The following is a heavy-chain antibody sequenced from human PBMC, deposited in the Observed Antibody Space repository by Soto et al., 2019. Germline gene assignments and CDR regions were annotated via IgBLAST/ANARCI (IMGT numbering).Heavy chain of an antibody. D-gene: IGHD3-3*01. Sequence: ASVKVSCKASGYTFTSYGISWVRQAPGQGLEWMGWISAYNGNTNYAQKLQGRVTMTTDTSTSTAYMELRSLRSDDTAVYYCARDYDFWSGSVDASDIWGQGTRVTVS. CDR2: ISAYNGNT. CDR3: ARDYDFWSGSVDASDI. CDR1: GYTFTSYG. V-gene: IGHV1-18*01. J-gene: IGHJ3*02.